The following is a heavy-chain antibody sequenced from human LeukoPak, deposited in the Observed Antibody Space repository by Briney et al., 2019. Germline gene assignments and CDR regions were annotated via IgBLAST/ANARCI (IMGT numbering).Heavy chain of an antibody. CDR2: IRYDGSNK. V-gene: IGHV3-30*02. Sequence: AGGSLRLSRAASGFTFSSYGMHWVRQAPGKGLEWVAFIRYDGSNKYYADSVKGRFTISRDNSKNTLYLQMNSLRAEDTAVYYCATLNSIVVVTAPFDYWGQGTLVTVSS. CDR1: GFTFSSYG. J-gene: IGHJ4*02. CDR3: ATLNSIVVVTAPFDY. D-gene: IGHD2-21*02.